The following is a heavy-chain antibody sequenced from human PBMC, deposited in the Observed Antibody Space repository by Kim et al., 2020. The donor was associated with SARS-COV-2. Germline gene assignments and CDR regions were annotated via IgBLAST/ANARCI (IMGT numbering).Heavy chain of an antibody. J-gene: IGHJ6*02. V-gene: IGHV1-18*04. CDR3: ARLDIVVYSYYYYGMDV. CDR1: GYTFTSYG. D-gene: IGHD2-15*01. CDR2: ISAYNGNT. Sequence: ASVKVSCKASGYTFTSYGISWVRQAPGQGLEWMGWISAYNGNTNYAQKLQGRVTMTTDTSTSTAYMELRSLRSDDTAVYYCARLDIVVYSYYYYGMDVWGQGTTVTVSS.